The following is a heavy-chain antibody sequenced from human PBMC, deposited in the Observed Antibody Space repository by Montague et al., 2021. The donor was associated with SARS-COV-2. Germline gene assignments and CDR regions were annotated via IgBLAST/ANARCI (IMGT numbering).Heavy chain of an antibody. Sequence: SETLSLTCTVSGGSTTNFYWSWIRQPPGKGLEWIGYIFYSGGTDYNPSLKSRVTISIDTSKNQFSLNLTSVTAADTAVYYCARAPLASASCRFDPWGQGTLVTVSS. V-gene: IGHV4-59*01. CDR3: ARAPLASASCRFDP. D-gene: IGHD2-15*01. J-gene: IGHJ5*02. CDR2: IFYSGGT. CDR1: GGSTTNFY.